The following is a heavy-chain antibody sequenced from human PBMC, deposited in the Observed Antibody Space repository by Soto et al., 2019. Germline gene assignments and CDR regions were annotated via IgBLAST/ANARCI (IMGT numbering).Heavy chain of an antibody. J-gene: IGHJ4*02. CDR1: GFSLSTSGVG. D-gene: IGHD3-10*01. Sequence: SGPTLVNPTQTLTLTCTFSGFSLSTSGVGVGWIRQPPGKALEWLALIYWDDDKRYSPSQKSRLTIXKDTSKNQVVLTMTNMDPVDTATYYCAHIFIAYGTNARFDYWGQGTLVTVSS. CDR2: IYWDDDK. CDR3: AHIFIAYGTNARFDY. V-gene: IGHV2-5*02.